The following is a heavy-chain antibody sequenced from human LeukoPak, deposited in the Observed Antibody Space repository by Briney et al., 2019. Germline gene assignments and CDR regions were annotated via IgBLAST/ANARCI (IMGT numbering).Heavy chain of an antibody. CDR2: IWYDGSNK. V-gene: IGHV3-33*01. CDR3: ARGNPMIVVSDY. CDR1: GFTFSSYG. Sequence: GGSLRLSCAASGFTFSSYGMHWVRQAPGKGLEWVAVIWYDGSNKYYADSVKGRFTISRDNSKNTLYLQMNSLRAEDTAVYYCARGNPMIVVSDYWGQGTLVTVS. J-gene: IGHJ4*02. D-gene: IGHD3-22*01.